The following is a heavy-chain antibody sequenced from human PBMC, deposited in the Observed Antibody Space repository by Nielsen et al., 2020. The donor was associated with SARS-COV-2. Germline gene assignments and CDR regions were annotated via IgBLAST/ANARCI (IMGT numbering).Heavy chain of an antibody. D-gene: IGHD4-23*01. CDR2: INPGSGKT. CDR1: GFTFGDAI. Sequence: GESLKISCAASGFTFGDAIIHWVRQAPGQGLEWMGIINPGSGKTNYAQKFQGRVTITRDTSTSTVYMELSSLKSEDTAFYYCARGGGGKPPGEYWGQGTLISVSS. J-gene: IGHJ4*02. V-gene: IGHV1-46*01. CDR3: ARGGGGKPPGEY.